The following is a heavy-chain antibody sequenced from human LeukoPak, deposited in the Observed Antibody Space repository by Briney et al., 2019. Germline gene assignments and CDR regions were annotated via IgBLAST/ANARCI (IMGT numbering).Heavy chain of an antibody. CDR1: GGTFSSYA. J-gene: IGHJ4*02. Sequence: ASVKVSCKASGGTFSSYAISWVRQAPGQGLEWMGGIITIFGTANYAQKFKGRVTITTDESTTTADMELSSLRSEDTAVYYCAIWGQQLAFDYWRQGTLVSVSS. CDR2: IITIFGTA. D-gene: IGHD6-13*01. V-gene: IGHV1-69*05. CDR3: AIWGQQLAFDY.